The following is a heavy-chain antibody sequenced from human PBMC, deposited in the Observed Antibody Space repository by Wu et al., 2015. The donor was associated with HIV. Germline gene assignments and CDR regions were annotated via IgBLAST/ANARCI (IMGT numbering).Heavy chain of an antibody. CDR2: MNPNSGNT. Sequence: QVQLVQSGAEVKKPGASVKVSCKASGYTFTSYDINWVRQATGQGLEWMGWMNPNSGNTGYAQKFQGRVTMTRNTSISTAYMELSSLRSEDTAVYYCARDLVRVQLQTWVYYYYGMDVWGQGTTVTVSS. V-gene: IGHV1-8*01. CDR3: ARDLVRVQLQTWVYYYYGMDV. CDR1: GYTFTSYD. D-gene: IGHD1-1*01. J-gene: IGHJ6*02.